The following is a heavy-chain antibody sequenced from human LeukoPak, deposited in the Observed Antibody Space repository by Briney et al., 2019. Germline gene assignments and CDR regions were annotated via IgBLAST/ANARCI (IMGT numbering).Heavy chain of an antibody. V-gene: IGHV1-69*05. CDR1: GGTFSSYA. CDR3: ARGVVTVGVSKIDYYYYMDV. CDR2: IIPIFGTA. D-gene: IGHD1-26*01. J-gene: IGHJ6*03. Sequence: SVKVSCKASGGTFSSYAISWVRQAPGQGLEWMGRIIPIFGTANYAQKFQGRVTITTDESTSTAYMELSSLRSVDTAVYYCARGVVTVGVSKIDYYYYMDVWGKGTTVTVSS.